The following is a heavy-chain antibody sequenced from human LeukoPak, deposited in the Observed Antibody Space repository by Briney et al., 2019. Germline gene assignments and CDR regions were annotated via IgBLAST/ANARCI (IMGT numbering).Heavy chain of an antibody. J-gene: IGHJ4*02. D-gene: IGHD1-26*01. V-gene: IGHV3-30*18. CDR1: GFTFSTYG. CDR2: ISYDGSNK. Sequence: GRSLRLSCAASGFTFSTYGVHWVRQAPGTGLERGAVISYDGSNKYYANSVKGRVTISRDNSKNTLYLQMNSLRAQATAVYCCAEVFFSGSDDAASDYWGQGTLVTVPS. CDR3: AEVFFSGSDDAASDY.